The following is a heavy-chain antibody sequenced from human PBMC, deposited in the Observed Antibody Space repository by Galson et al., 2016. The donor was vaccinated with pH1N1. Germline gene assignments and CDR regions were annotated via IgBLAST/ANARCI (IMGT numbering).Heavy chain of an antibody. D-gene: IGHD3-3*01. J-gene: IGHJ4*01. CDR3: ARRTNPDFWSNYSIFDQ. CDR2: IDDSGSP. CDR1: IGSFSGHY. Sequence: ETLSLTCAVYIGSFSGHYWTWIRQSPGKGLEWLGEIDDSGSPNYNPSLMSRVTISVDTSKNQFSLKVTSMTAADTAVYFCARRTNPDFWSNYSIFDQWGQGTRVTVSS. V-gene: IGHV4-34*01.